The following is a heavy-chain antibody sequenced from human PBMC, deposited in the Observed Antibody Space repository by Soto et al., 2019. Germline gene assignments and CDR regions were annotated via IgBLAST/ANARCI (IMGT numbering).Heavy chain of an antibody. D-gene: IGHD6-13*01. CDR1: GFTFSSYA. CDR2: ISGSGGST. CDR3: AKGLYSSPPGWNWFDP. J-gene: IGHJ5*02. V-gene: IGHV3-23*01. Sequence: GGSLRLSCAASGFTFSSYAMSWVRQAPGKGLEWVSAISGSGGSTYYADSVKGRFTISRDNSKNTLYLQMNSLRAEDTAVYYCAKGLYSSPPGWNWFDPWGQGTLVTVSS.